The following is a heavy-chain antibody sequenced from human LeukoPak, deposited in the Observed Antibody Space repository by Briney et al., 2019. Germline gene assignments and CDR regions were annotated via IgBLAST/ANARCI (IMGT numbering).Heavy chain of an antibody. J-gene: IGHJ4*02. CDR2: ISSSSSTI. CDR3: ARDSVGYGDYAFDY. D-gene: IGHD4-17*01. V-gene: IGHV3-48*04. Sequence: PGGSLRLSCAASGFTVSSSYMSWVRQAPGKGLEWVSYISSSSSTIYYADSVKGRFTISRDNAKNSLYLQMNSLRVEDTAVYYCARDSVGYGDYAFDYWGQGTLVTVSS. CDR1: GFTVSSSY.